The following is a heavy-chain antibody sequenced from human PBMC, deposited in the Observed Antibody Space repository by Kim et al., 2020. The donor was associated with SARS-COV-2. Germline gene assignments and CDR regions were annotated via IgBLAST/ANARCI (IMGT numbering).Heavy chain of an antibody. V-gene: IGHV1-18*01. D-gene: IGHD3-10*01. Sequence: ASVKVSCKASGYTFTSYGISWVRQAPGQGLEWMGWISAYNGNTNYAQKLQGRVTMTTDTSTSTAYMELRSLRSDDTAVYYCARSILLVRGVSNYYYYGMDVWGQGTTVTVSS. J-gene: IGHJ6*02. CDR3: ARSILLVRGVSNYYYYGMDV. CDR2: ISAYNGNT. CDR1: GYTFTSYG.